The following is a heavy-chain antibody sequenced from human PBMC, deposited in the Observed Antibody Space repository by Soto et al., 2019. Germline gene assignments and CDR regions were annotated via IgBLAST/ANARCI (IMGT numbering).Heavy chain of an antibody. J-gene: IGHJ5*02. CDR2: IGTAGDT. D-gene: IGHD2-15*01. Sequence: GGSLRLSCAASGFTFSSYDMHWVRQATGKGLEWVSAIGTAGDTYYPGSVKGRFTISRENAKNSLYLQMNSLRAEDTAVYYCARSVVVAASGAWFDPWGQGTLVTVS. CDR3: ARSVVVAASGAWFDP. CDR1: GFTFSSYD. V-gene: IGHV3-13*01.